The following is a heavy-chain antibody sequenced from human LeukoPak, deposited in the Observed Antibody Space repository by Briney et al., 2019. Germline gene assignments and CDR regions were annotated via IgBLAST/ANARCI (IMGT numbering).Heavy chain of an antibody. Sequence: SETLSLTCTVSGDSVSRGSYYWSWIRQPPGKGLEWIGYIFYSGSTTYNPSLKSRVTISIDASKNKFSLKLSSVTAADTAVYYCAREVGATHGWFVPWGQGTLVTVSS. D-gene: IGHD1-26*01. V-gene: IGHV4-61*01. CDR2: IFYSGST. CDR1: GDSVSRGSYY. CDR3: AREVGATHGWFVP. J-gene: IGHJ5*02.